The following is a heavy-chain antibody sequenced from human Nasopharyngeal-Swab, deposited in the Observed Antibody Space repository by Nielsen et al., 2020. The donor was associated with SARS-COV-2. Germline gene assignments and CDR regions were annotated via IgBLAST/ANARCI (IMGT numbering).Heavy chain of an antibody. D-gene: IGHD3-10*01. V-gene: IGHV4-39*07. CDR1: GGSISSSSYY. CDR3: AREGGRGGIWNYYYYYMDV. J-gene: IGHJ6*03. Sequence: SATLSLTCTVSGGSISSSSYYWGWIRQPPGKGLEWIGSIYYSGSTYYNPSLKSRVTISVDTSKNQFSLKLSSVTAADTAVYYWAREGGRGGIWNYYYYYMDVWGKGTTVTVSS. CDR2: IYYSGST.